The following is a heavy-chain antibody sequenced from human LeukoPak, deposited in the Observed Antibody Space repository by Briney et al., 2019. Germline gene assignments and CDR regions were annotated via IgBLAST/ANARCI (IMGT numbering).Heavy chain of an antibody. J-gene: IGHJ4*02. V-gene: IGHV3-74*01. Sequence: GGSLRLSCAASGFTLSSYWMHWVRQVPGKGLVWVSRINPDGSTTTYADSVKGRFTISRDNAKNTLCLQMNSLRAEDTAVYYCARVRVGAYDFEYWGQGTLVTVSS. D-gene: IGHD3-10*01. CDR3: ARVRVGAYDFEY. CDR1: GFTLSSYW. CDR2: INPDGSTT.